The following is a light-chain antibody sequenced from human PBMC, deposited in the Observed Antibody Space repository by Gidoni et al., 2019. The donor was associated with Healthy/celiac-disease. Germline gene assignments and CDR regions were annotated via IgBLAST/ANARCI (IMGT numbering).Light chain of an antibody. Sequence: DIQMNQSPSTLSESVGDRVTITCRASQSISSWLAWYQQKPGKAPKLLIYKASSLESGVPSRFIGSGSGTEFTLTISSLQPDDFATYYCQQYNSYWTFGQGIKVEIK. CDR3: QQYNSYWT. J-gene: IGKJ1*01. CDR1: QSISSW. V-gene: IGKV1-5*03. CDR2: KAS.